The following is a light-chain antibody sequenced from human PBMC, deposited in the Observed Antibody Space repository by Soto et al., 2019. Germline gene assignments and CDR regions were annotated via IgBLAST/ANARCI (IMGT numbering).Light chain of an antibody. Sequence: EIELTQSPGTLSLSPGERATHACRASQSVSSNYLAWYQQKPGQAPRLLIYGASIRATGIPDRFSGSGSGTDFTLTISRLEPEDFAVYSCEQYGSSPLTFGGGTKVEIK. J-gene: IGKJ4*01. CDR1: QSVSSNY. V-gene: IGKV3-20*01. CDR3: EQYGSSPLT. CDR2: GAS.